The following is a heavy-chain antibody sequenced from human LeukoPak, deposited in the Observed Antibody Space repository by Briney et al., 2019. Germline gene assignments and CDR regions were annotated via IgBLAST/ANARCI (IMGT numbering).Heavy chain of an antibody. Sequence: PGGSLRPSCTVSGFTVSSNSMSWVRQAPGKGLEWVSFIYSDNTHYSDSVKGRFTISRDNSKNTLYLQMNSLRAEDTAVYYCARRAGAYSHPYDYWGQGTVVTVSS. CDR1: GFTVSSNS. V-gene: IGHV3-53*01. CDR2: IYSDNT. J-gene: IGHJ4*02. D-gene: IGHD4/OR15-4a*01. CDR3: ARRAGAYSHPYDY.